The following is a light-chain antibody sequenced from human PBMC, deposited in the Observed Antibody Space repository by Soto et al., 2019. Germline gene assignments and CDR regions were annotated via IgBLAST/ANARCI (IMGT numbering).Light chain of an antibody. J-gene: IGKJ4*01. CDR1: QSVSSY. CDR3: QQRSNWPPGLT. V-gene: IGKV3-11*01. CDR2: DSS. Sequence: EIVLTQSPATLSLSPGERDTLSCRASQSVSSYLDWYQQKPCQALGLLIYDSSNRATGIPARFSGIGSGTDFILTISRLEPEDFADYYCQQRSNWPPGLTVGGGTKVEIK.